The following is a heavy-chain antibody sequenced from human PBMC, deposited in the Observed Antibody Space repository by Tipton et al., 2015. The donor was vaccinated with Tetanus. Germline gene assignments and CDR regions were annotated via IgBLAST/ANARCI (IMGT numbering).Heavy chain of an antibody. D-gene: IGHD6-25*01. CDR3: VRDRAAAGGSDY. J-gene: IGHJ4*02. V-gene: IGHV1-69*01. Sequence: QGQLVQSGPEVKKPGSSVKVSCKSSGGPFYKHGIDWVRQAPGQGLEWMGGIIPASGATNYAHKCQGRVTMTADASTTTVHMELSNLRSDDTAVYYCVRDRAAAGGSDYWGQGTLVTV. CDR1: GGPFYKHG. CDR2: IIPASGAT.